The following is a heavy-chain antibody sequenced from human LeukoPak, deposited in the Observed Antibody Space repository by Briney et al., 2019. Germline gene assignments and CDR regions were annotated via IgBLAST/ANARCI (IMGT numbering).Heavy chain of an antibody. D-gene: IGHD4-17*01. J-gene: IGHJ6*03. CDR1: GFTFSSFG. CDR3: ARDHDYGDYAARYYYYYMDV. CDR2: IRFDGSNK. V-gene: IGHV3-30*02. Sequence: GGSLRLSCGASGFTFSSFGMHWVRQAPGKGLEWVAFIRFDGSNKYYADSVKGRFTISRDNSKNTLFLQVNSLRAEDTAVYYCARDHDYGDYAARYYYYYMDVWGKGTTVTVSS.